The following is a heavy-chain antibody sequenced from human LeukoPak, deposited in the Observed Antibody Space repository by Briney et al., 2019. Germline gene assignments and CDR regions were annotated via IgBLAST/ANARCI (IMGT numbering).Heavy chain of an antibody. CDR3: ARAPSEIGGYYPEYFRH. CDR1: GFTFSSYW. V-gene: IGHV3-74*01. CDR2: IKSDGST. D-gene: IGHD3-22*01. J-gene: IGHJ1*01. Sequence: GGSLRLSCAASGFTFSSYWMHGFRQAPGKGLVWVSRIKSDGSTRYADSVKGRFTISRDNAKNTVSLQMNSLRAEDTGVYYCARAPSEIGGYYPEYFRHWGQGTLVTVSP.